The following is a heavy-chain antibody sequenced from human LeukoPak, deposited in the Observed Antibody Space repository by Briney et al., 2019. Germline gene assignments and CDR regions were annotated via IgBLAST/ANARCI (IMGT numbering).Heavy chain of an antibody. J-gene: IGHJ4*02. D-gene: IGHD3-10*01. Sequence: GGSLRFSCAASGFTFSDYYMTWIRQAPGKGLEWVSYISSSGGTTYYADSVKGRFTISRDNAKNSLYLQMNSLRAEDTAVYYCARLGTGNYYLDYWGQGTLVTVSS. CDR1: GFTFSDYY. V-gene: IGHV3-11*01. CDR3: ARLGTGNYYLDY. CDR2: ISSSGGTT.